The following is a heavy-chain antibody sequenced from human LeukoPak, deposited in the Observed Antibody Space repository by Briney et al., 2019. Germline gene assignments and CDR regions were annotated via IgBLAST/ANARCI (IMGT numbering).Heavy chain of an antibody. Sequence: PSETLSLTCTVSGGSISVYYWSWIRQPPGKGLEWIGYIYYSGSTNYNPSLKSRVTISVDTSKNQFSLKLSSVTAADTAVYYCARHSKYYYDSSGSYVGYFQHWDQGTLVTVSS. CDR3: ARHSKYYYDSSGSYVGYFQH. CDR2: IYYSGST. V-gene: IGHV4-59*08. CDR1: GGSISVYY. D-gene: IGHD3-22*01. J-gene: IGHJ1*01.